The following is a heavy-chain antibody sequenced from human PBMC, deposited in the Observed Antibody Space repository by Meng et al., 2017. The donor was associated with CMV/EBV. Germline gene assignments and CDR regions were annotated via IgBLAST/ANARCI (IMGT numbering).Heavy chain of an antibody. CDR3: AKDHPYYYGSGSYSGGYYFDY. J-gene: IGHJ4*02. D-gene: IGHD3-10*01. Sequence: GGSLRLSCAASGFTFSSYAMSWVRQAPGKGLEWVSAISGSGGSTYYADSVKGRFTISRDNSKNTLYLQMDSLGAEDTAVYYCAKDHPYYYGSGSYSGGYYFDYWGQGTLVTVSS. CDR2: ISGSGGST. V-gene: IGHV3-23*01. CDR1: GFTFSSYA.